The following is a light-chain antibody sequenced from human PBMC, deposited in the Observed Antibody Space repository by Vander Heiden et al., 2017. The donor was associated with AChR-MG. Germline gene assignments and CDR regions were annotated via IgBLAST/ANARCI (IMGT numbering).Light chain of an antibody. Sequence: QSVLTQPPSVSGAPGQRVTISCTGSSTNSGAGYYVHWYQQLQGTGHKPQIYGNSDRPPGVPDRFSSSRSSTATSLAITGRQAEDEAEYYCQCYESRRSVVFGGGTKLTVL. J-gene: IGLJ2*01. CDR3: QCYESRRSVV. V-gene: IGLV1-40*01. CDR2: GNS. CDR1: STNSGAGYY.